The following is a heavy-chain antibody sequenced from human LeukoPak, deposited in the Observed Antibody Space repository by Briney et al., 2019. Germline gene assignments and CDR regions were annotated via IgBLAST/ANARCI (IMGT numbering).Heavy chain of an antibody. J-gene: IGHJ3*02. D-gene: IGHD1-26*01. Sequence: SETLSLTCAVYGGSFSGYYWSWIRQPPGKGREWFGEINHSGSTNYNPSLKSLGTISVDTSNNQFSLKLSSVTAADTAVYYCATYSGSLLDAFDIWGQGTMVTVSS. CDR1: GGSFSGYY. V-gene: IGHV4-34*01. CDR2: INHSGST. CDR3: ATYSGSLLDAFDI.